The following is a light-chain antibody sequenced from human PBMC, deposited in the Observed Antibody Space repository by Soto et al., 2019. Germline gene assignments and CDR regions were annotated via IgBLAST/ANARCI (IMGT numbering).Light chain of an antibody. CDR1: QSVSSSY. Sequence: EIVLTQSPGTLSLSPGERATLSCRASQSVSSSYLAWYQQKPGQAPRLLIYGASSRATGIPDRFSGSGSGTDFTITISRLEPEDFAVYYCQQYGSLPKTFGQGTKVETK. CDR3: QQYGSLPKT. CDR2: GAS. J-gene: IGKJ1*01. V-gene: IGKV3-20*01.